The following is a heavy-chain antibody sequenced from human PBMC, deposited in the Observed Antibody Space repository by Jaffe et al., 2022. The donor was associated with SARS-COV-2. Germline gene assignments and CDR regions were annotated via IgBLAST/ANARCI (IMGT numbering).Heavy chain of an antibody. J-gene: IGHJ3*02. D-gene: IGHD1-26*01. Sequence: EVQLVESGGGLVQPGGSLRLSCAASGFTFSSYWMHWVRQVPGKGLVWVSRIHSDGSSTTYADSVKGRFTISRDNAKNTLYLQMNSLRAEDTAVYYCARVEVQWELRGYAFDIWGQGTMVTVSS. V-gene: IGHV3-74*01. CDR3: ARVEVQWELRGYAFDI. CDR2: IHSDGSST. CDR1: GFTFSSYW.